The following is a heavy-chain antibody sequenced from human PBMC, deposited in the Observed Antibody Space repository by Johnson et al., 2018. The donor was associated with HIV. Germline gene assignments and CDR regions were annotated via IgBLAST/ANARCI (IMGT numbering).Heavy chain of an antibody. V-gene: IGHV3-66*01. CDR3: ARELPSYDILTGPGAFDI. D-gene: IGHD3-9*01. CDR1: GFTVSSNY. Sequence: MLLVESGGGLVQPVGSLRLSCAASGFTVSSNYMSWVRQAPGKGLEWVSVIYSGGSTYYADSVKGRFTISRDNSKNTLYLQMNSLRAEDTAVYYCARELPSYDILTGPGAFDIWGQGTMVTVSS. J-gene: IGHJ3*02. CDR2: IYSGGST.